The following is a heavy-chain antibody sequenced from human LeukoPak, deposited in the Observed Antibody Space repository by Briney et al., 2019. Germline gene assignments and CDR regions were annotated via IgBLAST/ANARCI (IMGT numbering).Heavy chain of an antibody. D-gene: IGHD3-3*01. CDR3: ARAYSGYDFWPLDY. Sequence: PGGSLRLSCAASGFTFSSYAMHWVRQAPGKGLEWVAAISYDGSNKYYADSVKGRFTIYRDNSKNTLYLQMNSLRAEDTAVYYCARAYSGYDFWPLDYWGQGTLVTVSS. J-gene: IGHJ4*02. CDR1: GFTFSSYA. V-gene: IGHV3-30*01. CDR2: ISYDGSNK.